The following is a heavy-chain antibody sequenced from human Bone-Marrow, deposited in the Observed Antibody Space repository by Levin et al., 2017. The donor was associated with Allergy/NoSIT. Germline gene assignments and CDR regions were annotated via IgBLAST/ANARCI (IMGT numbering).Heavy chain of an antibody. CDR3: ARDLGRWAVAGAFDY. D-gene: IGHD6-19*01. V-gene: IGHV4-39*07. CDR2: IYYSGST. J-gene: IGHJ4*02. Sequence: PGGSLRLSCTVSGGSISSSSYYWGWIRQPPGKGLEWIGSIYYSGSTYYNPSLKSRVTISVDTSKNQFSLKLSSVTAADTAVYYCARDLGRWAVAGAFDYWGQGTLVTVSS. CDR1: GGSISSSSYY.